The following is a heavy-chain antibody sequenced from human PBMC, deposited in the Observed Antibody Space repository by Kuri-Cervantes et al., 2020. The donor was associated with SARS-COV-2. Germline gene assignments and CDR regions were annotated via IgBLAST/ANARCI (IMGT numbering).Heavy chain of an antibody. J-gene: IGHJ4*02. D-gene: IGHD6-13*01. Sequence: ESLKISCAASGFIFSNYTINWVRQAPGKGLEWVSSISGSSIYIYYADSVKGRFTISRDNAKNSLYLQMNSLRAEDTAVYYCAREQQLVPLDYWGRGNLVTVSS. CDR2: ISGSSIYI. CDR1: GFIFSNYT. CDR3: AREQQLVPLDY. V-gene: IGHV3-21*01.